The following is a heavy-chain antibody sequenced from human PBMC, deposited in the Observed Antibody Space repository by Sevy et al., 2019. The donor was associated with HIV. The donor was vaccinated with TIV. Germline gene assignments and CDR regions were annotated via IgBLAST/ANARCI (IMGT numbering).Heavy chain of an antibody. J-gene: IGHJ4*02. CDR2: ISTSGSII. V-gene: IGHV3-48*03. D-gene: IGHD3-22*01. Sequence: GGSLRLSCAASGFTFSNYEMNWVRQAPGKGLEWLSYISTSGSIIYYADSVKGRFTISRDNAKNSLYLQMNSLRAEDTVIYYCARVGDSSGYWGYFDYWGQGTLVTVSS. CDR1: GFTFSNYE. CDR3: ARVGDSSGYWGYFDY.